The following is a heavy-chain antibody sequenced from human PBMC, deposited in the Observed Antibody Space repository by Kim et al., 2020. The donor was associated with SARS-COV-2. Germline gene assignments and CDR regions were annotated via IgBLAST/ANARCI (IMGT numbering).Heavy chain of an antibody. CDR3: ARLEMLGIGGRGWVDP. V-gene: IGHV4-39*01. CDR1: GGSISRSNSH. J-gene: IGHJ5*02. CDR2: VYYSGST. D-gene: IGHD1-26*01. Sequence: SETLSLTCTVSGGSISRSNSHWGWIRQPPGKGLEWIGSVYYSGSTFYNPSLKSRVTISVDTSENQLSLKLTSVTAADTAVYYCARLEMLGIGGRGWVDP.